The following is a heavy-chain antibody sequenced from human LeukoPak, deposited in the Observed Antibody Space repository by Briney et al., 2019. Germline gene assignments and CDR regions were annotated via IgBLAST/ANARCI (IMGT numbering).Heavy chain of an antibody. CDR1: GYTFTKSY. D-gene: IGHD5-12*01. V-gene: IGHV7-4-1*02. CDR3: ATHLDGGYDQSFDY. J-gene: IGHJ4*02. Sequence: ASVKVSCKASGYTFTKSYIHWVRQAPGQGLEWMGWINTNTGNPTYAQGFTGRFVFSLDTSVSTAYLQISSLKAEDTAVYYCATHLDGGYDQSFDYWGQGTLVTVSS. CDR2: INTNTGNP.